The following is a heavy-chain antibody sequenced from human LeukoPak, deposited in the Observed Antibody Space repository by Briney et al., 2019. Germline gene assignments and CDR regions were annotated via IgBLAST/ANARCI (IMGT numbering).Heavy chain of an antibody. J-gene: IGHJ6*03. CDR3: ARGVAHYYYYYMDV. CDR1: GYTFTSYD. D-gene: IGHD2-15*01. V-gene: IGHV1-8*01. Sequence: EASVKVSCKAPGYTFTSYDINWVRQATGQGLEWMGWMNPNSGNTGYAQKFQGRVTMTRNTSISTAYMELSSLRSEDTAVYYCARGVAHYYYYYMDVWGKGTTVTVSS. CDR2: MNPNSGNT.